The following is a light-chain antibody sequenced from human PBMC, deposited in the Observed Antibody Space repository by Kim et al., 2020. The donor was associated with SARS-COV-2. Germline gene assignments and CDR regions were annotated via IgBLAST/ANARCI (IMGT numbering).Light chain of an antibody. V-gene: IGLV3-1*01. CDR2: QDS. CDR3: QAWDSSTAV. Sequence: SYELTQPPSVSVSPGQTASITCSGDKSGDKYACWYQQKPGQSPVLVIYQDSKRPSGIPERFSGSNSGNTATLTISGTQAMDEADDYCQAWDSSTAVFGGG. CDR1: KSGDKY. J-gene: IGLJ2*01.